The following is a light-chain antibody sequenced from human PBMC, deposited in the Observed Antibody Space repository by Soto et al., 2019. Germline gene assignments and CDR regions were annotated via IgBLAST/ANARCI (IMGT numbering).Light chain of an antibody. Sequence: SGCSGRSMTFHCNGNGTDVGGYNFVSWYQQHPGKAPKLIIYDVNNRPSGVSTRFSGSKSGNTASLTISGLHVDYKPNSSCDSYSRTPTLGYVVGPMTTVTVL. V-gene: IGLV2-14*04. CDR2: DVN. CDR3: DSYSRTPTLGYV. J-gene: IGLJ1*01. CDR1: GTDVGGYNF.